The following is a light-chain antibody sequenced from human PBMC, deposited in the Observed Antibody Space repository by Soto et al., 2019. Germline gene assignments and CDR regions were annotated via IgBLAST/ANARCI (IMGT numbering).Light chain of an antibody. V-gene: IGLV2-14*03. CDR2: DVS. Sequence: QSALTQPASVSGSPGQSITISCTGTSSDVGGYNYVSWYQQHPGKAPKLMIYDVSNRPSGVSKRFSGSKSGNTASLTISGLQAEDEADYYCSSYTSSSLHVFGTGTKLTVL. J-gene: IGLJ1*01. CDR3: SSYTSSSLHV. CDR1: SSDVGGYNY.